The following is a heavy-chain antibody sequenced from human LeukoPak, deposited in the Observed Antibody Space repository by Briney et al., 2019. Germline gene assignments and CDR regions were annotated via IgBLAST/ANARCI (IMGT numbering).Heavy chain of an antibody. V-gene: IGHV4-31*03. CDR2: IHPSGTL. Sequence: PSQTLSLTCTVSVASFSRGDQYWNSVSQSPGKGLEWIGCIHPSGTLYYNPSLESRVTISIDTSENQFSLDLNSVTAADTAVYFCSRGLDSKKLGYWGQGTLVTVSS. D-gene: IGHD3-22*01. CDR1: VASFSRGDQY. CDR3: SRGLDSKKLGY. J-gene: IGHJ4*02.